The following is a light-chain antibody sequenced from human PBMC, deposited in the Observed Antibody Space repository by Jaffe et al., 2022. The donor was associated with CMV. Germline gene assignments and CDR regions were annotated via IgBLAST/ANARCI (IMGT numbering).Light chain of an antibody. V-gene: IGLV2-11*01. CDR2: DVS. Sequence: QSALTQPRSVSGSPGQSVTISCTGTSSDVGGYKYVSWYQQHPGKAPKLMIYDVSERPSGVPDRFSGSKSGNTASLTISGLQAEDEADYYCCSYAGGYTFEVFGGGTKLTVL. CDR3: CSYAGGYTFEV. CDR1: SSDVGGYKY. J-gene: IGLJ2*01.